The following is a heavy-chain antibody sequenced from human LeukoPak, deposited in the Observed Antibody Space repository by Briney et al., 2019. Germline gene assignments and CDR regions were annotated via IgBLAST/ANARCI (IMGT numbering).Heavy chain of an antibody. Sequence: GGSLRLSCTASGFTLSHYAMSWVRQAPGKGLEWVSAISGSGDSTYYADSVKGRFTISRDNSKNTLYLQMNSLRAEDTAVYFCAKGGYSSSWLFDYWGQGTLVTVSS. V-gene: IGHV3-23*01. CDR2: ISGSGDST. CDR3: AKGGYSSSWLFDY. D-gene: IGHD6-13*01. J-gene: IGHJ4*02. CDR1: GFTLSHYA.